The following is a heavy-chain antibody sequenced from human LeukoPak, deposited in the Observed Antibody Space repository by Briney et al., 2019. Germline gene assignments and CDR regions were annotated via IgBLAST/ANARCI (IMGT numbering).Heavy chain of an antibody. CDR2: INPDGNKK. V-gene: IGHV3-7*03. D-gene: IGHD6-13*01. J-gene: IGHJ4*02. CDR1: GLTFSSSW. CDR3: AKDSVRYSSSPIDY. Sequence: GGSLRLSCAVSGLTFSSSWMDWVRQAPGKGLEWVASINPDGNKKYSADSVKGRFTISRDNSKNTLYLQMNSLRVEDTAVYYCAKDSVRYSSSPIDYWGQGTLVTVSS.